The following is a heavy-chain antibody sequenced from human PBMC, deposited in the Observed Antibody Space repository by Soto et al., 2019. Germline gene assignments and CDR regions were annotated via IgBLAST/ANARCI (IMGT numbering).Heavy chain of an antibody. CDR1: GGSISSTHS. CDR3: ARAVALPGLFYFDC. V-gene: IGHV4-4*02. CDR2: IYHSGST. D-gene: IGHD2-21*01. Sequence: QVQLQESGPRLVRPSETLSLTCAVSGGSISSTHSWSWVRQPPGKGLEWIAEIYHSGSTNYNPSLKSRATISVDKSKNQFSLKLNSVTAADTAVYFCARAVALPGLFYFDCWGQGTLVTVSS. J-gene: IGHJ4*02.